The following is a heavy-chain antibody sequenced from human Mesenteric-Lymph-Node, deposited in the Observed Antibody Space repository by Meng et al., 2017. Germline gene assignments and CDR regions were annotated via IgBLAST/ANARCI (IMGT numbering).Heavy chain of an antibody. J-gene: IGHJ5*02. CDR3: ARRGPSGNFSP. CDR1: GGSFRDYY. V-gene: IGHV4-34*01. D-gene: IGHD3-10*01. Sequence: QVQLQRWGAGLLKPSATLSRSCAVYGGSFRDYYWTWLRHPPGKGLEWIGEIDHRGNTKYNPSLKSRVTISLDTSKKQFSLKVSSVTAADSAVYYCARRGPSGNFSPWSQGALVTVSS. CDR2: IDHRGNT.